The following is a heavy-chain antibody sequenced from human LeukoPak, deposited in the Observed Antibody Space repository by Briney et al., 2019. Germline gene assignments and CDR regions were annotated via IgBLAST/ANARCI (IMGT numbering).Heavy chain of an antibody. Sequence: GGSLRLSCAASGFTFSSYGMHWVRQAPGKGLEWVAAIWYDGSNKYYADSVKGRFTISRDNSKNTLYLQMNSLRAEDTAVYYCARRTPLVGATGYYYYMDVWGKGTTVTVSS. CDR1: GFTFSSYG. CDR2: IWYDGSNK. J-gene: IGHJ6*03. CDR3: ARRTPLVGATGYYYYMDV. V-gene: IGHV3-33*01. D-gene: IGHD1-26*01.